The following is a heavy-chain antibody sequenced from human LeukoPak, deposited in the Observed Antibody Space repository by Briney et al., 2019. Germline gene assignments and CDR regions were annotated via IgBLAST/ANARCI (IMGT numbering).Heavy chain of an antibody. V-gene: IGHV3-30-3*01. CDR1: GFTFSRYA. J-gene: IGHJ6*03. D-gene: IGHD3-3*01. Sequence: GGSLRLSCAASGFTFSRYAMHWVRQAPGKGLEWVAVISYDGINKYYADSVRGRFTISRDNSKNTLYLQVNSLRAEDTAVYYCARNYDFWSGHYMDVWGKGTTVTVSS. CDR3: ARNYDFWSGHYMDV. CDR2: ISYDGINK.